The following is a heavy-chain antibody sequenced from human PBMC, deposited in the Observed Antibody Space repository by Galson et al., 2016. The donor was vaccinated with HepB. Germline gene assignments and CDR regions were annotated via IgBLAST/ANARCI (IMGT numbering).Heavy chain of an antibody. J-gene: IGHJ4*02. CDR2: MSDSGGST. V-gene: IGHV3-23*01. CDR3: AGVPSGKLLDY. D-gene: IGHD2-2*01. CDR1: GFTLSNSA. Sequence: SLRLSCAASGFTLSNSAKSWVRQAPGKGLEWVSAMSDSGGSTYYADSVKGRFTISRDNSKNTLYLQMNSLRADDTAVYYCAGVPSGKLLDYWGQGTLVTVSS.